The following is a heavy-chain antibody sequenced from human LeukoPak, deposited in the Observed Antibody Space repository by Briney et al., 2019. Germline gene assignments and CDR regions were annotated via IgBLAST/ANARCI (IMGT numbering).Heavy chain of an antibody. Sequence: SETLSLTCTVSGGSISSYYWSWIRQPPGKGLEWIGYIYYSGSTNYNPSLKSRVTISVDTSKNQFSLKLSSVTAADTAVYYCARGGANDYWGQGILVTVSS. CDR1: GGSISSYY. J-gene: IGHJ4*02. CDR3: ARGGANDY. D-gene: IGHD1-26*01. V-gene: IGHV4-59*01. CDR2: IYYSGST.